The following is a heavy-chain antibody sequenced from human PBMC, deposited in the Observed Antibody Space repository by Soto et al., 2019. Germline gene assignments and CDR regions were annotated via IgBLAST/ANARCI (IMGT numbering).Heavy chain of an antibody. J-gene: IGHJ4*02. D-gene: IGHD5-18*01. CDR1: GFTFSSYA. CDR2: MGGSGRST. V-gene: IGHV3-23*01. CDR3: ARVGTAMVFSLDY. Sequence: PGGSLRLSCAASGFTFSSYAMTWVRQAPGKGLEWVSSMGGSGRSTYYTDSVKGRFTISRDNSKNTLYLQMNSLRAEDTAVYYCARVGTAMVFSLDYWGQGTLVTVSS.